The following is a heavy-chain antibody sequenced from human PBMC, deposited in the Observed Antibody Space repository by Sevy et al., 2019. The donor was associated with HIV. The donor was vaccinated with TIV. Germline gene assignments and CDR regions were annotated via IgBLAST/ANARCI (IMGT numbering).Heavy chain of an antibody. CDR3: ARGRKTTEEWLEELDYYYGLDV. CDR1: GFSLTTSD. V-gene: IGHV3-30*02. Sequence: GGSLRLSCAASGFSLTTSDMHWVRQAPGRGLEWVAYVRNDGSNKYYADSVRDRFTISRDSPKNTLYLQMNSLRDEDTAIYYCARGRKTTEEWLEELDYYYGLDVWGQGTTVTVSS. D-gene: IGHD2-8*01. CDR2: VRNDGSNK. J-gene: IGHJ6*02.